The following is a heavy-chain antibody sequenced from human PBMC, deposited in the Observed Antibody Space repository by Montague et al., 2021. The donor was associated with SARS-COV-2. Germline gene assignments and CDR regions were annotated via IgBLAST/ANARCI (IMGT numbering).Heavy chain of an antibody. CDR1: GFTFSSYS. Sequence: SLRLSCAASGFTFSSYSMNWVRQAPGKGLEWVSSISSSSSYIYYADSVKDRFTISRDNAKNSLYLQMNSLRAEDTAVYYCARDRDSSGWFDYWGQGTLVTVSS. CDR3: ARDRDSSGWFDY. J-gene: IGHJ4*02. V-gene: IGHV3-21*01. CDR2: ISSSSSYI. D-gene: IGHD6-19*01.